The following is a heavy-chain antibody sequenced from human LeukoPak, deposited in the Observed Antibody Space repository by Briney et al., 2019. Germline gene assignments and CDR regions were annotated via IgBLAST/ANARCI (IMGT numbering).Heavy chain of an antibody. CDR3: ARVAAAVSSGYYYRLDAFDI. V-gene: IGHV4-59*01. Sequence: SETLSLTCTVSGGSISSYYWSWIRQPPGKGLEWIGYIYYSGSTNYNPSLKSRVTISVDTSKNQFSLKLSSVTAADTAVYYCARVAAAVSSGYYYRLDAFDIWGQGTMVTVSS. CDR1: GGSISSYY. D-gene: IGHD3-22*01. J-gene: IGHJ3*02. CDR2: IYYSGST.